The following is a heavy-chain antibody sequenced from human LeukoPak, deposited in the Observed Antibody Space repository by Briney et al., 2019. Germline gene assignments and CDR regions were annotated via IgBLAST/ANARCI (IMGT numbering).Heavy chain of an antibody. D-gene: IGHD5-18*01. J-gene: IGHJ4*02. CDR1: GFTFSSYA. Sequence: GGSLRLSCAASGFTFSSYAMHWVRQAPGKGLEWVAFISYDGSNKYYADSVKGRFTISRDNSKNTLYLQMNSLRAEDTAVYYCAREGPGYSYGFFDYWGQGTLVTVSS. CDR2: ISYDGSNK. CDR3: AREGPGYSYGFFDY. V-gene: IGHV3-30-3*01.